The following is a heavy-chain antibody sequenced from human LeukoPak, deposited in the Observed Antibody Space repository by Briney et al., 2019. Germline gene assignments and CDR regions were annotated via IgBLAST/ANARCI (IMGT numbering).Heavy chain of an antibody. Sequence: GGSLRLSCAASGFTFSSYWMSWVRQAPGKGLEWVANIKQDGSEKYYVDTVKGRFTISRDNAKNSLYLQMNSLRAEDTAVYYCARASGWYIPYYFDYWGQGTLVTVSS. CDR2: IKQDGSEK. CDR3: ARASGWYIPYYFDY. CDR1: GFTFSSYW. J-gene: IGHJ4*02. V-gene: IGHV3-7*01. D-gene: IGHD6-19*01.